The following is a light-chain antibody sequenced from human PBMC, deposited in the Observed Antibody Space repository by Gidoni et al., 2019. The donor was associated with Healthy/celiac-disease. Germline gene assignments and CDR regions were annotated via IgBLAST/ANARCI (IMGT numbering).Light chain of an antibody. CDR3: QQYDNLGLT. CDR1: QDISNY. J-gene: IGKJ4*01. Sequence: DIQMTQSPSSLSASVGDRVTITCQASQDISNYLNWYQQKPGKAPKLLIYDASNLETGVPSRFSGSGSGTDFTFTISSLQPEEIATYYCQQYDNLGLTFGGGTKVEIK. V-gene: IGKV1-33*01. CDR2: DAS.